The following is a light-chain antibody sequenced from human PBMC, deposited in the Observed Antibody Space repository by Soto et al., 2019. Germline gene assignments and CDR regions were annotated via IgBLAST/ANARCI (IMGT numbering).Light chain of an antibody. Sequence: DIQMTQSPSSVSASVGDRVTITCRASQGISSWLAWYQRKPGKAPKLLIYAASSLQSGVPSRFSGSGSGTDFTLTISSLQPEDFATYYCQQANSFLPLTFGGGTKVEIK. CDR2: AAS. J-gene: IGKJ4*01. CDR3: QQANSFLPLT. CDR1: QGISSW. V-gene: IGKV1-12*01.